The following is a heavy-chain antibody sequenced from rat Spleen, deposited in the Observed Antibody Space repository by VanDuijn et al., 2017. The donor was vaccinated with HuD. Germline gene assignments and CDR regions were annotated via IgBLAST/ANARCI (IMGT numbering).Heavy chain of an antibody. J-gene: IGHJ2*01. CDR2: IWSGGST. D-gene: IGHD1-11*01. CDR3: ARGGNGPKDYYFDY. CDR1: GFSLISNS. Sequence: QVQLKESGPGLVQPSQTLSLTCTISGFSLISNSVHWVRQPPGKGLEWMGAIWSGGSTDYNSALKSRLSISRDTSKSQVFLTMNSLQTEDIATYYCARGGNGPKDYYFDYWGQGVMVTVSS. V-gene: IGHV2-1*01.